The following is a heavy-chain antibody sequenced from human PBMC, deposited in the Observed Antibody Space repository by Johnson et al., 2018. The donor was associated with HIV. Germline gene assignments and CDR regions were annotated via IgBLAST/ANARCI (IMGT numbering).Heavy chain of an antibody. CDR1: GFTFSSYD. J-gene: IGHJ3*02. CDR2: IKQDGSEK. CDR3: ARGVYYYDSSGYYRYDAFDI. D-gene: IGHD3-22*01. Sequence: EVQLVESGGGLVQPGGSLRLSCAASGFTFSSYDMHWVRQAPGKGLEWVANIKQDGSEKSYADSVKGRFTISRDNAKNSLYLQMNSLRAEDTAVYYCARGVYYYDSSGYYRYDAFDIWGQGTMVTVSS. V-gene: IGHV3-7*01.